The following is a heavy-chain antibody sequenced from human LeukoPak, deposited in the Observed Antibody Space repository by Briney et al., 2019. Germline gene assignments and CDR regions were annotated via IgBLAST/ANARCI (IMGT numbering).Heavy chain of an antibody. J-gene: IGHJ3*02. CDR2: ISAYNGNT. V-gene: IGHV1-18*01. D-gene: IGHD1-14*01. CDR3: AREPDDHAFGI. Sequence: ASVKVSCEASGYTFTSYGISWVRQAPGQGLEWMGWISAYNGNTNYAQKLQGRVTMTTDTSTSTAYMELSRLRSDDTAVYYCAREPDDHAFGIWGQGTMVTVSS. CDR1: GYTFTSYG.